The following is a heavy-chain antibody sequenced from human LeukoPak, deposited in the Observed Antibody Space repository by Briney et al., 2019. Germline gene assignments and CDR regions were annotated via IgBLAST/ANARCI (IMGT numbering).Heavy chain of an antibody. CDR2: IYYSGST. Sequence: SETLSLTCTVSGGSISSGDYYWSWIRQPPGKGLEWIGYIYYSGSTYYNPSLKSRVTISVDTSKNQFSLKLSSVTAADTAVYYCARAVVIVGNDAFDIWGQGTMVTVSS. V-gene: IGHV4-30-4*01. D-gene: IGHD3-22*01. J-gene: IGHJ3*02. CDR1: GGSISSGDYY. CDR3: ARAVVIVGNDAFDI.